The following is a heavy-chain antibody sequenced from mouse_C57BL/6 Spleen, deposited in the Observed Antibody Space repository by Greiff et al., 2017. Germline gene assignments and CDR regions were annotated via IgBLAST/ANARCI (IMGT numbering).Heavy chain of an antibody. J-gene: IGHJ1*03. Sequence: QVQLQQSGAELVRPGASVTLSCKASGYTFTDYEMHWVKQTPVHGLEWIGAIDPETGGTAYNQKFKGKAILTADKSSSTAYMELRSLTSEDSAVXYCTSYYYGSSYWYFDVWGTGTTVTVSS. D-gene: IGHD1-1*01. V-gene: IGHV1-15*01. CDR1: GYTFTDYE. CDR3: TSYYYGSSYWYFDV. CDR2: IDPETGGT.